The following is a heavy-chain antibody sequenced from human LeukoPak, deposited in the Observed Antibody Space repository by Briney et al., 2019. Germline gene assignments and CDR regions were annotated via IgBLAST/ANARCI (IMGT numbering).Heavy chain of an antibody. Sequence: SETLSLTCTVSGGSISSYYWSWIRQPPGKGLEWIGYIYYSGSTNYNPSLKSRVTISVDTSKNQFSLKLSSVTAADTAVYYCARDIGYYGSGSTVYYYGMDVWGQGTTVTVSS. D-gene: IGHD3-10*01. CDR1: GGSISSYY. CDR3: ARDIGYYGSGSTVYYYGMDV. CDR2: IYYSGST. V-gene: IGHV4-59*12. J-gene: IGHJ6*02.